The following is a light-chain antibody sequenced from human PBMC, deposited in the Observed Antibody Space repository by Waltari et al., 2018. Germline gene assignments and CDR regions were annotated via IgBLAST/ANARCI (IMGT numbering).Light chain of an antibody. J-gene: IGLJ2*01. V-gene: IGLV2-14*03. CDR3: SSQTLDGLVL. CDR1: GSRVGASDH. Sequence: QSALTQPASVSGSPAQPITISCRGVGSRVGASDHVSWHQHHPVKAPQVIIYAVTNRPSGVSDRFSASKSANTASLTISRLQPEDEADYYCSSQTLDGLVLFGGGTRLTVL. CDR2: AVT.